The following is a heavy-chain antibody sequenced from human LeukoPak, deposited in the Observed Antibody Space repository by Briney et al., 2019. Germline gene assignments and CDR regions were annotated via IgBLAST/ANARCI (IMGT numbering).Heavy chain of an antibody. CDR2: IRCDGSNK. Sequence: GGSLRLSCAASGFTFSSYGMHWVRQAPGKGLEWVAFIRCDGSNKYYADSVKGRFTISRDNSKNTLYLQMNSLGAEDTAVYYCAKDGGYPRGVHFDYWGQGTLVTVSS. J-gene: IGHJ4*02. CDR3: AKDGGYPRGVHFDY. V-gene: IGHV3-30*02. CDR1: GFTFSSYG. D-gene: IGHD5-12*01.